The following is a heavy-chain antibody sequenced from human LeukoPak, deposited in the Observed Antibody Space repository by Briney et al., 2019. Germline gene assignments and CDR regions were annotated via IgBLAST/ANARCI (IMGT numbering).Heavy chain of an antibody. V-gene: IGHV7-4-1*02. CDR3: ASGYSYGSPSEAYYFDY. Sequence: EASVKVSCKASGYTFTSNAMNWGRDAPGRGVEWMGWLNTNTGNPTYAQAFTGRVVFSLDTSVSTAYLQISSVKAEDTAAYFCASGYSYGSPSEAYYFDYWGQGTLVTVSS. CDR1: GYTFTSNA. CDR2: LNTNTGNP. J-gene: IGHJ4*02. D-gene: IGHD5-18*01.